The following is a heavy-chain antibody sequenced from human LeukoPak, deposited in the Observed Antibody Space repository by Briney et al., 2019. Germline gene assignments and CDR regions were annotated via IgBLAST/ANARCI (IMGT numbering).Heavy chain of an antibody. CDR3: ARGLHDYGDSNYYFDQ. V-gene: IGHV3-49*03. CDR1: GFTFGDDG. CDR2: IRKKAYGETT. Sequence: GGSLRLSCTASGFTFGDDGWSWFRQAPGKGLEWICFIRKKAYGETTEYAASERGRFTISRDDAKSIAYLQMNFLNTEDTALYYCARGLHDYGDSNYYFDQWGQRTLVTVSS. D-gene: IGHD4-17*01. J-gene: IGHJ4*02.